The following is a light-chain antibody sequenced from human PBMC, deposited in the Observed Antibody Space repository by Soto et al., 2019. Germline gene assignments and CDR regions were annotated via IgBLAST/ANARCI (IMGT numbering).Light chain of an antibody. CDR2: ETS. CDR3: QKYGSSPFT. V-gene: IGKV3-20*01. J-gene: IGKJ3*01. Sequence: EIVLTQSPGTLSLSPGERATLSCRASQSVSSSYLAWFQQKPGQAPRLLIYETSSRATGIPDRFSGSGFGTDFALTISRLEPEDFAVYYCQKYGSSPFTFGPGTKVEIK. CDR1: QSVSSSY.